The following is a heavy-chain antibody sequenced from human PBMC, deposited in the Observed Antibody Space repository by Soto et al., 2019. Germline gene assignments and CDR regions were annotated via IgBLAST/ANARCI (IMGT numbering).Heavy chain of an antibody. D-gene: IGHD2-8*02. CDR1: GGSISSGGYS. CDR2: IYHSGST. J-gene: IGHJ4*02. CDR3: ARDKITGLFEY. V-gene: IGHV4-30-2*01. Sequence: SETLSLTCAVSGGSISSGGYSWSWIRQPPGKGLEWIGYIYHSGSTYYNPSLKSRVTISVDRSKNQFSLKLSSVTAADTAVYYCARDKITGLFEYWGQGNLVTVSS.